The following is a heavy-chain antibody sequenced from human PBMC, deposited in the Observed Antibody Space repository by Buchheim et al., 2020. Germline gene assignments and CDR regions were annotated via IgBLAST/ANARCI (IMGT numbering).Heavy chain of an antibody. CDR3: AREGLRFLEWLPQTATLPD. V-gene: IGHV3-30*04. J-gene: IGHJ4*02. D-gene: IGHD3-3*01. CDR2: ISYDGSNK. Sequence: QVQLVESGGGVVQPGRSLRLSCAASGFTFSSYAMHWVRQAPGKGLEWVAVISYDGSNKYYADSVKGRFTISRDNSKNTLYLQMNSLRAEDTAVYYCAREGLRFLEWLPQTATLPDWGQGT. CDR1: GFTFSSYA.